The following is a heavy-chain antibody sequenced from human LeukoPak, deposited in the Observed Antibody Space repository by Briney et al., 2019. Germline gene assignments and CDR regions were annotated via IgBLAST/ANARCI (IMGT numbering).Heavy chain of an antibody. Sequence: SQTLSLTCAISGDSVSSNTAAWNWIWQSPSRGLDWLGRTYYRSKWYYDYAVSMKSRITITPDTSKNQFSLQLNSVTPEDTAVYHCARGYSGNFYNVWGQGTMVTVSS. D-gene: IGHD1-26*01. CDR3: ARGYSGNFYNV. CDR1: GDSVSSNTAA. CDR2: TYYRSKWYY. J-gene: IGHJ3*01. V-gene: IGHV6-1*01.